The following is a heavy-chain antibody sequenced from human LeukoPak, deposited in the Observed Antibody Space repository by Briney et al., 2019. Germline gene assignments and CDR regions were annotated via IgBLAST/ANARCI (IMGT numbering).Heavy chain of an antibody. CDR1: GVTFSSYS. CDR2: ISSSSSYI. J-gene: IGHJ5*02. CDR3: AREVVLAAIVSVYNWFDP. V-gene: IGHV3-21*01. Sequence: GGSLRLSCAASGVTFSSYSMNWVRQAPGKGLEWVSSISSSSSYIYYADSVKGRFTISRDNAKNSLYLQMNSLRAEDTAVYYCAREVVLAAIVSVYNWFDPWGQGTLVTVSS. D-gene: IGHD2-2*01.